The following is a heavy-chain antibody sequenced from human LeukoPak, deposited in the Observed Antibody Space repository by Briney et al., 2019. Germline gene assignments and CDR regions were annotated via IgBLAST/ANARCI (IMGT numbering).Heavy chain of an antibody. CDR3: AKDGFDYYDSSGYYYFNY. J-gene: IGHJ4*02. CDR1: GFTFSSYS. V-gene: IGHV3-23*01. Sequence: GGSLRLSCAASGFTFSSYSMNWVRQAPGKGLQWVSAISGGGVAIYYADSVKGRFTISRDNSKNTLYLQMNSLRAEDTAVYYCAKDGFDYYDSSGYYYFNYWGQGTLVTVSS. D-gene: IGHD3-22*01. CDR2: ISGGGVAI.